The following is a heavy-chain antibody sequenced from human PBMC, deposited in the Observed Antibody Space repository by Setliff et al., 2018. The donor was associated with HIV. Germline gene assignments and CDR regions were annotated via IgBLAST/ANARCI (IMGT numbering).Heavy chain of an antibody. Sequence: PGESLKISCTGSGYTFTTYWIGWVRQMPGKGLEWMGIIYPGDSDTRYSPSFQGQVTISADKSINTAYLQWSALRASDTAMYFCARHTIDISLLVVQDPGPFDLWGRGTMVTVSS. CDR3: ARHTIDISLLVVQDPGPFDL. CDR1: GYTFTTYW. J-gene: IGHJ3*01. D-gene: IGHD3-10*01. V-gene: IGHV5-51*01. CDR2: IYPGDSDT.